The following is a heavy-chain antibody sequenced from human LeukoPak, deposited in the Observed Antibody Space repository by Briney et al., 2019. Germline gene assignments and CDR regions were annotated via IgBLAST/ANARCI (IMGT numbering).Heavy chain of an antibody. CDR1: GGTFSSYA. CDR2: IIPIFGTA. Sequence: ASVKVSCKASGGTFSSYAISWVRQAPGQGLEWMGGIIPIFGTANYAQKFQGRVTITTDESTSTAYMELSSLRSEDTAVYYCALGGSRRYYFDYWDQGTLVTVSS. D-gene: IGHD1-26*01. CDR3: ALGGSRRYYFDY. J-gene: IGHJ4*02. V-gene: IGHV1-69*05.